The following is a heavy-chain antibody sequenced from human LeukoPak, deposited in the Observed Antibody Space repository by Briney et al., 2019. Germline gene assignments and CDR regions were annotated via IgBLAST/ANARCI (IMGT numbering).Heavy chain of an antibody. D-gene: IGHD2-15*01. CDR3: ARRCSGGSCYSNDAFDI. J-gene: IGHJ3*02. Sequence: ASVKVSCKASGGTFSSYAISWVRQAPGQGLEWMGRIIPILSIANYAQKFQGRVTITADKSTSTAYMELSSLRSEDTAVYYCARRCSGGSCYSNDAFDIWGQGTMVTVSS. V-gene: IGHV1-69*04. CDR1: GGTFSSYA. CDR2: IIPILSIA.